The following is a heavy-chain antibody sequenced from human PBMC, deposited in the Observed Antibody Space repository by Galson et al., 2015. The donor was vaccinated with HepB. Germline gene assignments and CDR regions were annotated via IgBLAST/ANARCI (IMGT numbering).Heavy chain of an antibody. Sequence: SVKVSCKASGYIFTYYGISWVRQAPGQGLEWMGGIIPFFGTTSYAQKFQGRVTITADESTSTAYMELSSLRSEDTAVYYCASGDPPVEWDYFDYWGQGTLVTVSS. J-gene: IGHJ4*02. CDR2: IIPFFGTT. CDR3: ASGDPPVEWDYFDY. CDR1: GYIFTYYG. V-gene: IGHV1-69*13. D-gene: IGHD3-3*01.